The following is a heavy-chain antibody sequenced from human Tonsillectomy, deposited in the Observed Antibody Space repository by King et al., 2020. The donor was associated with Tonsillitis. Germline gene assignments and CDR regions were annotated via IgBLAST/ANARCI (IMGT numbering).Heavy chain of an antibody. D-gene: IGHD3-22*01. CDR1: GYSFTSYW. Sequence: VQLVESGAEVKKPGESLRISCKGSGYSFTSYWISWVRQMPGKGLEWMGRIDPSDSYTNYSPSFQGHVTISADKSISTAYLQWSSLKASDTSMYYCARQMGVVVINDYWGPGTLVTVSS. CDR2: IDPSDSYT. CDR3: ARQMGVVVINDY. V-gene: IGHV5-10-1*03. J-gene: IGHJ4*02.